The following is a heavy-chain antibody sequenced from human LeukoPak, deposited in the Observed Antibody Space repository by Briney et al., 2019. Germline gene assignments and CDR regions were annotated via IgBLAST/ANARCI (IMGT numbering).Heavy chain of an antibody. CDR3: AKDPSRTLGFLASPSYYFDY. D-gene: IGHD3-3*01. CDR1: GFTFSSYS. J-gene: IGHJ4*02. V-gene: IGHV3-23*01. CDR2: ISGSGWST. Sequence: PGGSLRLSCAASGFTFSSYSMSWVRQAPGKGLEGVSAISGSGWSTYYADSVKDRFTISRDNSKNTLYLQMNSLRAEDTAVYYCAKDPSRTLGFLASPSYYFDYWGQGTLVTVSS.